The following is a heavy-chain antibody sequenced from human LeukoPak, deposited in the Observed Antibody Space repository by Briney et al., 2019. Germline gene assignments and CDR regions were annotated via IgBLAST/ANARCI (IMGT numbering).Heavy chain of an antibody. CDR2: IRSDGTNK. Sequence: GGSLRLSCAASGLTFNRHVMHWVRQAPGRGLEWVAFIRSDGTNKDYGDSVKGRFIISRDNSRSTLYLQMNSLRSEDTAVYFCASRPRASDWGPFDYWGQGTLVTVSS. CDR3: ASRPRASDWGPFDY. CDR1: GLTFNRHV. J-gene: IGHJ4*02. D-gene: IGHD7-27*01. V-gene: IGHV3-30*02.